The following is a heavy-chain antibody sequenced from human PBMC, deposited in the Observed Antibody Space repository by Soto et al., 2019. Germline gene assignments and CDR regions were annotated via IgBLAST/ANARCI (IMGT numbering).Heavy chain of an antibody. V-gene: IGHV3-48*02. D-gene: IGHD2-2*03. CDR2: ISSSSSTI. Sequence: PAWSLGLCCAASGFSLYSSGITWFRQAQGKGLEWVSYISSSSSTIYYADSVKGRFTISRDNAKNSLYLQMNSLRDEDTAVYYCASVGYCSSTSCYGYYYYGMDVWGQGTTVTVSS. J-gene: IGHJ6*02. CDR3: ASVGYCSSTSCYGYYYYGMDV. CDR1: GFSLYSSG.